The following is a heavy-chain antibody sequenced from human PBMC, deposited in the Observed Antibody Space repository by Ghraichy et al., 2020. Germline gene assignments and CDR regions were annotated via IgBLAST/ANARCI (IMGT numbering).Heavy chain of an antibody. CDR2: ISGDGDST. CDR3: AKGLRYFDRNPPQFDY. J-gene: IGHJ4*02. V-gene: IGHV3-23*01. Sequence: GSLRLSCAASGFTFSSYAKSWVRQAPGKGLEWVSAISGDGDSTYYADSVKGRFTISRDNSKNTLYLQVSSLRAEDTAVYYCAKGLRYFDRNPPQFDYWGQGTLVTVSS. D-gene: IGHD3-9*01. CDR1: GFTFSSYA.